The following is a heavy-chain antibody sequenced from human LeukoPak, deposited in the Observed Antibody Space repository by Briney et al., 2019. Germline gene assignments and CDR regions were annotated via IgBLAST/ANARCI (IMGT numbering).Heavy chain of an antibody. CDR2: ISYDGSNK. J-gene: IGHJ4*02. Sequence: GRSLRLSCAASGFTFSSYGMHWVRQAPGKGLEWVAVISYDGSNKYYADSVKGRFTISRDNSKNTLYLQMNSLRAEDTAVNYCAKDLEMATIRAGLDYWGQGTLVTVSS. CDR3: AKDLEMATIRAGLDY. V-gene: IGHV3-30*18. CDR1: GFTFSSYG. D-gene: IGHD5-24*01.